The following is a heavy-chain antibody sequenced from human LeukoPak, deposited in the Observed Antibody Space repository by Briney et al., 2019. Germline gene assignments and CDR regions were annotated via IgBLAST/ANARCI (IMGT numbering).Heavy chain of an antibody. D-gene: IGHD1-26*01. CDR3: ATLAGGSFFDY. J-gene: IGHJ4*02. Sequence: SETLSLTCTVSGGSISSTSYYWGWIRQPPGKGLEWIGSIYHSGSTYYNPSLKSRVTISVDTSKNQFSLKLSSVTAADTAVYYCATLAGGSFFDYWGQGTLVTVSS. V-gene: IGHV4-39*07. CDR2: IYHSGST. CDR1: GGSISSTSYY.